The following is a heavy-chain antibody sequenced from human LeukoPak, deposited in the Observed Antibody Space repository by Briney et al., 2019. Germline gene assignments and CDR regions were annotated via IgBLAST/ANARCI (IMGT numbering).Heavy chain of an antibody. V-gene: IGHV5-51*01. J-gene: IGHJ5*02. D-gene: IGHD6-19*01. Sequence: GESLKIFFKGSGYSFTSYWIGWVRQMPGKGLEWMGIIYPGDSDTRYSPSFQGQVTISADKSISTAYLQWSSLKASDTAMYYCARGVAVAGDNNWFDPWGQGTLITVSS. CDR2: IYPGDSDT. CDR3: ARGVAVAGDNNWFDP. CDR1: GYSFTSYW.